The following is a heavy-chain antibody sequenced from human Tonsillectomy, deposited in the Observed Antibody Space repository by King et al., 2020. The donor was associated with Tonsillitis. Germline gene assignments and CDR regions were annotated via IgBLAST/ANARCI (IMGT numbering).Heavy chain of an antibody. CDR2: ISHSGST. Sequence: VQLQESGPGLVKPSETLSLTCAVSGYSISSGYYWGWIRQPPGKGLEWIGSISHSGSTYYNPSLRSRVTISVDTSKTQFSLKLSSVTAADTAVYYCARDQALLYDSTGYYYYWGQGTLVTVSS. V-gene: IGHV4-38-2*02. J-gene: IGHJ4*02. CDR3: ARDQALLYDSTGYYYY. D-gene: IGHD3-22*01. CDR1: GYSISSGYY.